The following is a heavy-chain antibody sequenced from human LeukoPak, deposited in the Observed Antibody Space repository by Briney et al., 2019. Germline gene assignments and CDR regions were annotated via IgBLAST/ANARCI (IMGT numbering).Heavy chain of an antibody. CDR3: ARRYGSGSLLDSWFDP. J-gene: IGHJ5*02. D-gene: IGHD3-10*01. CDR1: GGSFSGYY. V-gene: IGHV4-34*01. CDR2: INHSGST. Sequence: SETLSLTCAVYGGSFSGYYWSWIRQPPGKGLEWIGEINHSGSTNYNPSLKSRVTISVDTSKNQFSLKLSSVTAADTAVYYCARRYGSGSLLDSWFDPWGQGTLVTVSS.